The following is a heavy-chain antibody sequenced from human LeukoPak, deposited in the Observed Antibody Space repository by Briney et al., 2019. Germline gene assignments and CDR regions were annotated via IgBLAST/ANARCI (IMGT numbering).Heavy chain of an antibody. D-gene: IGHD3-3*01. CDR2: ISSSGDYK. Sequence: GGSLRLSCATSGFTFRRYAMTWVRQAPGKGLQWVSSISSSGDYKYYADSLKGRFTISRDTAKNSLYLQMNSLRAEDTAVYYCARAYDFWSGYYHGPDYWGQGTLVTVSS. J-gene: IGHJ4*02. CDR3: ARAYDFWSGYYHGPDY. CDR1: GFTFRRYA. V-gene: IGHV3-21*01.